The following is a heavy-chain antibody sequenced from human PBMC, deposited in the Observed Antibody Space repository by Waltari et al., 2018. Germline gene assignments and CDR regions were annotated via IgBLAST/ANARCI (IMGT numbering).Heavy chain of an antibody. CDR1: GFSFREFV. D-gene: IGHD6-19*01. Sequence: VYLVESGGGLAQPGGSLRRSCAASGFSFREFVMNRVRQAPGKGLESVAVIWHDGTNKYYADSVKGRFTVSRDNSKNTMYLQMNSLRVEDTAVYYCAPPRQWTFDSWGQGALVTVSS. V-gene: IGHV3-33*08. CDR2: IWHDGTNK. CDR3: APPRQWTFDS. J-gene: IGHJ4*02.